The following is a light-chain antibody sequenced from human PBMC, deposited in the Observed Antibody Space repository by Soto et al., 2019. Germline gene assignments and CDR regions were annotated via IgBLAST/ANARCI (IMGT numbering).Light chain of an antibody. V-gene: IGLV2-14*01. J-gene: IGLJ1*01. CDR2: GVH. CDR3: TAFSANRVYL. Sequence: SALTHPLSVHGSRGQPTTSSATGNRNDIGTYDYVCWYQQHPGKAPRLLIHGVHNRSPGISGRFSASKSGLTASLTISGLQAEDEADYYCTAFSANRVYLFGPGTKVTVL. CDR1: RNDIGTYDY.